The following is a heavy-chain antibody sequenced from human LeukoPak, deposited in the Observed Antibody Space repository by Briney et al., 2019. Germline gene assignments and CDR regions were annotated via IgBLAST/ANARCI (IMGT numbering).Heavy chain of an antibody. CDR3: ASGESDTARYYFDY. J-gene: IGHJ4*02. Sequence: GASVKVSCEPSGYTFTSYAIRWVRQAPGQGLEWMGGIIPIFGTANYAQKFQGRVTITADESTSTAYMELSSLRSEDTAVYYCASGESDTARYYFDYWGQGTLVTVSS. V-gene: IGHV1-69*13. CDR1: GYTFTSYA. CDR2: IIPIFGTA. D-gene: IGHD5-18*01.